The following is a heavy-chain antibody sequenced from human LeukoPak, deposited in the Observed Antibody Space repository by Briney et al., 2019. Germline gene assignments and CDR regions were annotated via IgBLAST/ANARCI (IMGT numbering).Heavy chain of an antibody. V-gene: IGHV3-48*01. Sequence: GGSLRLSCAASGFTFSSYSMNWVRQAPGKGLEWVSYISSSSSTIYYADSVKGRFTISRDNAKNSLYLQMNSLRAEDTAVYYCARAPPPPYNWNDADYAFDIWGQGTMVTVSS. CDR1: GFTFSSYS. J-gene: IGHJ3*02. D-gene: IGHD1-1*01. CDR2: ISSSSSTI. CDR3: ARAPPPPYNWNDADYAFDI.